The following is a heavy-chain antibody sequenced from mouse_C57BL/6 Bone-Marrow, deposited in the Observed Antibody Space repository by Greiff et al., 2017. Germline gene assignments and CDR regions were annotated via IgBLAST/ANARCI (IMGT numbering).Heavy chain of an antibody. CDR3: ARTPHYYGSSYGDWYFDV. CDR2: IYPRSGNT. CDR1: GYTFTSYG. V-gene: IGHV1-81*01. Sequence: QVQLQQSGAELARPGASVKLSCKASGYTFTSYGISWVKQRTGQGLEWIGEIYPRSGNTYYNEKFKGKATLTADKSSSTAYMELRSLTSEDSAVYFCARTPHYYGSSYGDWYFDVWGTGTTVTGSS. J-gene: IGHJ1*03. D-gene: IGHD1-1*01.